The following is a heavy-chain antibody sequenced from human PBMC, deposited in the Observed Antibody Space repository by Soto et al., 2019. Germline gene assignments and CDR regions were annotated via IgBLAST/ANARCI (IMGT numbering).Heavy chain of an antibody. J-gene: IGHJ5*02. V-gene: IGHV1-8*01. CDR1: GYSFTNND. Sequence: ASVKVSFKASGYSFTNNDVSWVRQATGQGLEWMGWMNPGSGDTGYAQKFQGRVTMTRDISIATAYMELSSLRSDDTAIYYCARMETFGSLNWFDPWGQGTLVTVSS. D-gene: IGHD3-16*01. CDR3: ARMETFGSLNWFDP. CDR2: MNPGSGDT.